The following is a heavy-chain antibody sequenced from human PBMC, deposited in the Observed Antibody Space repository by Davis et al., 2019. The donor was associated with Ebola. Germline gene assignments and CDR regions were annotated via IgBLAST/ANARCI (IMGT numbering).Heavy chain of an antibody. CDR2: IGTAGDT. D-gene: IGHD6-6*01. V-gene: IGHV3-13*01. Sequence: GESLKISCAASGFTFSSYDMHWVRQATGEGLEWVSAIGTAGDTYYPGSVKGRFTISRENAKNSLYLQMNSLRAGDTAVYYCARGDSSSSMFYYYGMDVWGQGTTVTVSS. CDR1: GFTFSSYD. CDR3: ARGDSSSSMFYYYGMDV. J-gene: IGHJ6*02.